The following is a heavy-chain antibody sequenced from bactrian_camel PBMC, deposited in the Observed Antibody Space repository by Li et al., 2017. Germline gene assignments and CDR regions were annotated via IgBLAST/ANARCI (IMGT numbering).Heavy chain of an antibody. CDR2: ITTESNIT. CDR1: GYLTLMNY. D-gene: IGHD5*01. CDR3: KTVSACGSFRRRDY. J-gene: IGHJ4*01. Sequence: LVESGGDSVQAGGSLRLSCAASGYLTLMNYMGWFRQAPEKEREGVAAITTESNITHYADSVLGRFTISQDNAKNTVYLQMNSLKPEDTAMYYCKTVSACGSFRRRDYWGQGTQVTVS. V-gene: IGHV3S53*01.